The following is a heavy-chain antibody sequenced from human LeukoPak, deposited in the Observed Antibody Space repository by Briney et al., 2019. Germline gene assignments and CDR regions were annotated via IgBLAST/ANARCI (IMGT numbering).Heavy chain of an antibody. J-gene: IGHJ4*02. Sequence: GGSLRLSCAASGFTFSSYAMSWVRQAPGKGLEWVSAISGGGGSTYYADSVKGRFTISRDNSKNTLYLQMNSLRAEDTAAYYCAGLVPYCSSTSCYNYYFDYWGQGTLVTVSS. CDR2: ISGGGGST. CDR3: AGLVPYCSSTSCYNYYFDY. CDR1: GFTFSSYA. D-gene: IGHD2-2*02. V-gene: IGHV3-23*01.